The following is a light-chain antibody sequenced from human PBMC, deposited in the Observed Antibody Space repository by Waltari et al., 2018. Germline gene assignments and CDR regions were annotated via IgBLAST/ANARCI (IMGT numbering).Light chain of an antibody. J-gene: IGLJ2*01. CDR2: DVN. CDR1: SSDVGGDDS. V-gene: IGLV2-14*03. Sequence: QSALTQPASVSGSPGQSITISCTGSSSDVGGDDSVSWYEDHPGQAPKVIIYDVNKRPSGVSDRFSGSKPGNTASLTISGLQAEDEATFYCSSQSTKNGVIFGGGTKVTVL. CDR3: SSQSTKNGVI.